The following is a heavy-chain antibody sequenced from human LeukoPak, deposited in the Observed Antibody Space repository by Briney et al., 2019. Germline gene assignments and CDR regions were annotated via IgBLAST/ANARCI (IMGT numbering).Heavy chain of an antibody. Sequence: GGSLRLSCAASGFTFSSYAMSWVRQAPGKGLEWASAISGSGGSTYYADSVKGRFTISRDNPKNTLYLQMSSLRAEDTAVYYCAKAPYSSGFYTYFDYWDQGTLVTVSS. D-gene: IGHD6-19*01. CDR1: GFTFSSYA. CDR3: AKAPYSSGFYTYFDY. CDR2: ISGSGGST. J-gene: IGHJ4*02. V-gene: IGHV3-23*01.